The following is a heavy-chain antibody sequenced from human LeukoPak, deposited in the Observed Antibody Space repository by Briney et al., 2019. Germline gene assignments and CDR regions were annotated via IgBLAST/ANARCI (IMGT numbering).Heavy chain of an antibody. J-gene: IGHJ4*02. CDR2: IKSKTDGGTT. CDR3: TTVAPAAIANFDY. D-gene: IGHD2-2*01. V-gene: IGHV3-15*01. CDR1: GYTFCNYG. Sequence: GGSLRLSCAGSGYTFCNYGMHWVRQAPGKGREWVGCIKSKTDGGTTDYAAPVNGRFTISRDDSKNTLYLQMNSLKTEDTAVYYCTTVAPAAIANFDYWGQGTLVTVSS.